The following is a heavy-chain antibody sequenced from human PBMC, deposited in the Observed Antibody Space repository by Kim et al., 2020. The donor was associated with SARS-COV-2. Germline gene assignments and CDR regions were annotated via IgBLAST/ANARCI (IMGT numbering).Heavy chain of an antibody. CDR3: ARVNGYSGYDSSGWYRDYYYGMDV. CDR1: GFTFSSYW. V-gene: IGHV3-74*01. Sequence: GGSLRLSCAASGFTFSSYWMHWVRQAPGKGLVWVSRINSDGSSTSYADSVKGRFTISRDNAKNTLYLQMNSLRAEDTAVYYCARVNGYSGYDSSGWYRDYYYGMDVWGQGTTVTVSS. D-gene: IGHD5-12*01. J-gene: IGHJ6*02. CDR2: INSDGSST.